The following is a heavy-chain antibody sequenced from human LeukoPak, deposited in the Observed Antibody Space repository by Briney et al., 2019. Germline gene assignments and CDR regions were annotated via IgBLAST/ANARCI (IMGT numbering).Heavy chain of an antibody. D-gene: IGHD3-3*01. CDR1: GGSFSGYY. Sequence: SETLSLTCAVYGGSFSGYYWSWIRQPPGKGLEWIGEINHSGSTNYNPSLKSRVTISVDTSKNQFSLKLSSVTAADTAVYYCARLITIFGVVIPPRYNWFDPWGQGTLVTVSS. CDR2: INHSGST. CDR3: ARLITIFGVVIPPRYNWFDP. V-gene: IGHV4-34*01. J-gene: IGHJ5*02.